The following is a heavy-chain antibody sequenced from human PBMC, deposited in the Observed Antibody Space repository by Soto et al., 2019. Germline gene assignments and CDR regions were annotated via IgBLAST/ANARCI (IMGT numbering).Heavy chain of an antibody. CDR1: GYTFTSYG. Sequence: GASVKVSCKASGYTFTSYGISWVRQAPGQGLEWMGWISAYNGNTNYAQKFQGRVTMTRDTSISTAYMELSRLRSDDTAVYYCARASYCTNGVCYNWFDPWGQGTLVTVSS. CDR2: ISAYNGNT. D-gene: IGHD2-8*01. CDR3: ARASYCTNGVCYNWFDP. V-gene: IGHV1-18*01. J-gene: IGHJ5*02.